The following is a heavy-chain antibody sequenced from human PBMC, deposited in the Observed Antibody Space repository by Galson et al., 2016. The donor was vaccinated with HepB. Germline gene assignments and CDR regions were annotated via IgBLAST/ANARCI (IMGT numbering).Heavy chain of an antibody. J-gene: IGHJ4*02. CDR1: GVSLNGYY. CDR2: INHRGIT. D-gene: IGHD2-15*01. CDR3: AKGDAVVAAVDY. V-gene: IGHV4-34*01. Sequence: SETLSLTCGVSGVSLNGYYWNWLRQIPGKGLEWIGKINHRGITKDNPAFEGRLTMSVDTYKNQVSLNLKSVTAADTAIYYCAKGDAVVAAVDYWGPGKLVTVSS.